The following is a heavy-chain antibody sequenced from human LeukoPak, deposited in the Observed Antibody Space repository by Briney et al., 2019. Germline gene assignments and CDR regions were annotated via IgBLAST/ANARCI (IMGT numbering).Heavy chain of an antibody. CDR1: GFTTHYW. D-gene: IGHD2-2*01. Sequence: GGSLRLSCTASGFTTHYWLNWVRQSPGKGLEWVANIDRDGRVQHYVDSVEGRFTISRDNSKNTLYLQMNSLRAEDTAVYYCAKDPEVPAAKYYYGMDVWGQGTTVTVSS. J-gene: IGHJ6*02. CDR2: IDRDGRVQ. V-gene: IGHV3-7*03. CDR3: AKDPEVPAAKYYYGMDV.